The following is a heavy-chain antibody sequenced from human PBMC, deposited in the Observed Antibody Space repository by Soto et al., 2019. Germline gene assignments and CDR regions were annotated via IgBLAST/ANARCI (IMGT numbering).Heavy chain of an antibody. CDR2: IYYSGST. V-gene: IGHV4-30-4*01. CDR3: ARGVSSSWYDYYYVMDV. D-gene: IGHD6-13*01. J-gene: IGHJ6*02. Sequence: SETLSLTCTVSGGSISSGDYYWSWICQPPGKGLEWIGYIYYSGSTYYNPSLKSRVTISVDTSKNQFSLKLSSVTAADMAVYHCARGVSSSWYDYYYVMDVWGQGTTVTVSS. CDR1: GGSISSGDYY.